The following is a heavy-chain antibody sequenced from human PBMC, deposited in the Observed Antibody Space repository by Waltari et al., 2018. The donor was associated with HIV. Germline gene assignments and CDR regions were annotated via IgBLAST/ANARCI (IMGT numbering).Heavy chain of an antibody. V-gene: IGHV4-59*01. CDR2: IHSTGST. CDR1: GGPITSYL. Sequence: QLQLRESGPGLVQPLETLALNCPVTGGPITSYLWSWYRQPPGKGLEWIGYIHSTGSTNYNPSLKSRVTISVDTSKTVFSLQLNSVTAADTAIYYCARGIFGGNPGYWGRGTLITVS. D-gene: IGHD2-15*01. CDR3: ARGIFGGNPGY. J-gene: IGHJ4*02.